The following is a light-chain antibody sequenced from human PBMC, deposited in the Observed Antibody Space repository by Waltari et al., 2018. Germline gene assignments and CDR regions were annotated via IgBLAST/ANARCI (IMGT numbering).Light chain of an antibody. CDR2: DAS. CDR1: QSVSRN. CDR3: QQRSNWVT. J-gene: IGKJ4*01. Sequence: ILLTQSPATMSLSPGERAALSCRASQSVSRNLAWYQHKAGQAPRLLIYDASNRATGIPDRFSGSGSGTDFTLTISSLEPEDFAVYYCQQRSNWVTFGGGTKVEIK. V-gene: IGKV3-11*01.